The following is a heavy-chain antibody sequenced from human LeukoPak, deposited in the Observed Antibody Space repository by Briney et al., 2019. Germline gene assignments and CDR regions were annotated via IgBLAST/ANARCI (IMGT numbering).Heavy chain of an antibody. V-gene: IGHV3-33*01. CDR1: GFSFSSYG. CDR3: ARDSAADDNDFDV. J-gene: IGHJ3*01. D-gene: IGHD6-25*01. Sequence: GRSLTLSCIPSGFSFSSYGMHWVGQAPGKGLEWVAVIWSHGNRKHHSDSVEGRFAISRDNSKNILYLQMNNLRAEDTALYYCARDSAADDNDFDVWGQGTMVTVSS. CDR2: IWSHGNRK.